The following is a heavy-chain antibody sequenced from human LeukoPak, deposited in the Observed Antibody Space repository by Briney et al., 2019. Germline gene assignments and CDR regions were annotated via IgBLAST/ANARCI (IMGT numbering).Heavy chain of an antibody. CDR2: INPSGGST. J-gene: IGHJ4*02. Sequence: GASVKVSCKASGYTFTSYYMHWVRQAPGQGLEWTGIINPSGGSTSYAQKFQGRVTMTRDTSTSTVYMELSSLRSEDTAVYYCARGHTPYSGSYYAGGRDYWGQGTLVTVSS. V-gene: IGHV1-46*01. CDR1: GYTFTSYY. CDR3: ARGHTPYSGSYYAGGRDY. D-gene: IGHD1-26*01.